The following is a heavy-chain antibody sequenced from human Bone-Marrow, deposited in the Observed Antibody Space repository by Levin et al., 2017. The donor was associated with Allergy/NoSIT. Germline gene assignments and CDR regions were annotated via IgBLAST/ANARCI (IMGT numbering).Heavy chain of an antibody. V-gene: IGHV3-33*01. D-gene: IGHD5-18*01. CDR1: GFIFSNFG. CDR2: IWYDGTNK. CDR3: TRVPQGYSYGGEY. J-gene: IGHJ4*02. Sequence: GGSLRLSCAASGFIFSNFGMHWVRQAPGKGLEWVAVIWYDGTNKYYADSVKGRFTISKDNSKNTLYLQMNSLRAEDTAVYYCTRVPQGYSYGGEYWGQGTLVTVSS.